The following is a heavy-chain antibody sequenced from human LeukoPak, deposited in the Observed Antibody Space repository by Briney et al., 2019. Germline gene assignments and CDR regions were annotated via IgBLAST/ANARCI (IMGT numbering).Heavy chain of an antibody. CDR3: ARLEGGDHYYFDY. D-gene: IGHD2-21*02. CDR2: ISYDGSNK. CDR1: GFTFSSYG. J-gene: IGHJ4*02. Sequence: GGSLRLSCAASGFTFSSYGMHWVRQAPGKGLEWVAVISYDGSNKYYADSVKGRFTISRDNSKNTLYLQMNSLRAEDTAVYYCARLEGGDHYYFDYWGQGTLVTVSS. V-gene: IGHV3-30*03.